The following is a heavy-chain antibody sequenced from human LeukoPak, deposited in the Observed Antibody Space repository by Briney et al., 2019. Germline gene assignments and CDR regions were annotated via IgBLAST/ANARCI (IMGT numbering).Heavy chain of an antibody. V-gene: IGHV3-30*04. D-gene: IGHD3-22*01. CDR3: ARARTPTYYYDSSGYYYFDY. J-gene: IGHJ4*02. CDR2: ITYDGSNK. Sequence: GGSLRLSCAASGFTLSNYAMHWVRQAPGKGLEWVAIITYDGSNKDYADVVKGRFTISRDNSKNTLYLQMNSLRAGDTALYYCARARTPTYYYDSSGYYYFDYWGQGTLVTVSS. CDR1: GFTLSNYA.